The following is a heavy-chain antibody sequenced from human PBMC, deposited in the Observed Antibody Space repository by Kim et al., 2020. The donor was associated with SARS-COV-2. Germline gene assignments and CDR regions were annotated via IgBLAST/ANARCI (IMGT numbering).Heavy chain of an antibody. CDR2: INNSGST. D-gene: IGHD6-13*01. CDR3: ARASIGYSSSWTGYYYGM. J-gene: IGHJ6*01. CDR1: GGSFSGYY. Sequence: SETLSLTCAVYGGSFSGYYWSWIRQPPGKGLEWIGEINNSGSTNYNPSLKSRVTISVDTSKNQFSLKLSSVTAADTAVYYCARASIGYSSSWTGYYYGM. V-gene: IGHV4-34*01.